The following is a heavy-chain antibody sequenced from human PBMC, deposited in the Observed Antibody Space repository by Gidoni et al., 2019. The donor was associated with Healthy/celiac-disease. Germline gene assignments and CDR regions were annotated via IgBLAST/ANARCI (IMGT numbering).Heavy chain of an antibody. CDR1: GGSFSGYY. CDR3: ATLMTTVTSNKFDY. V-gene: IGHV4-34*01. D-gene: IGHD4-17*01. J-gene: IGHJ4*02. Sequence: QVQLQQWGAGLLKPSATLSLTCAVYGGSFSGYYWSWIRQPPGKGLEWIGEINHSGSTNYNPSLKSRVTISVDTSKNQFSLKLSSVTAADTAVYYCATLMTTVTSNKFDYWGQGTLVTVSS. CDR2: INHSGST.